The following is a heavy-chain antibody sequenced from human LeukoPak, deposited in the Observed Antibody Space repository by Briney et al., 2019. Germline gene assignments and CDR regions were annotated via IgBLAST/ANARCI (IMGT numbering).Heavy chain of an antibody. CDR3: ARVTMVRGVISHYYYGMDV. V-gene: IGHV4-34*01. CDR1: GGSFSGYY. D-gene: IGHD3-10*01. J-gene: IGHJ6*04. Sequence: KPSETLSLTCAVYGGSFSGYYWSWIRQPPGKGLEWIGEINHSGSTNYNPSLKSRVTISVDTSKNQFSLKLSSVTAADTVVYYCARVTMVRGVISHYYYGMDVWGKGTTVTVSS. CDR2: INHSGST.